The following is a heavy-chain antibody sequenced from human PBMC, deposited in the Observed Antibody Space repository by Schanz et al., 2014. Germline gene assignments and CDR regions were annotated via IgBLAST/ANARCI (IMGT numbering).Heavy chain of an antibody. D-gene: IGHD3-10*01. CDR1: GFTFSNYW. Sequence: EVQLVESGGGLVQPGGSLRLSCAASGFTFSNYWMHWVRQAPGKGLVWVSRINSVGSNTDYADSVTGRFTISRDNAKNTLYLQMNSLRAEDAAVYYCAKGRFGELSAFDIWGHGTMVTVSS. J-gene: IGHJ3*02. CDR3: AKGRFGELSAFDI. V-gene: IGHV3-74*01. CDR2: INSVGSNT.